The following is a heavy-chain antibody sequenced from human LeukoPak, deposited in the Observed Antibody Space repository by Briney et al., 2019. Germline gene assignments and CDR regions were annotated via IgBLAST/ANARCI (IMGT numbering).Heavy chain of an antibody. V-gene: IGHV4-59*01. CDR3: ARSAFIRKPPND. CDR2: IHSTGST. J-gene: IGHJ4*02. Sequence: SETLSLTCSVSGGSISSNYWNWIRQPPGEALEWMGYIHSTGSTNSNPSLKGRVTISLDTSKNQFSLKLSSVTEADTAVYYCARSAFIRKPPNDWGQGTLVTVSS. D-gene: IGHD1-14*01. CDR1: GGSISSNY.